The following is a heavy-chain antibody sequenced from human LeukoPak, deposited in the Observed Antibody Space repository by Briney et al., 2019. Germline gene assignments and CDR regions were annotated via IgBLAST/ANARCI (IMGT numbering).Heavy chain of an antibody. CDR1: GFTFSSYA. D-gene: IGHD4-17*01. V-gene: IGHV3-30-3*01. J-gene: IGHJ6*02. CDR2: ISYDGSNK. Sequence: GGSLRLSCAASGFTFSSYAMHWVRQAPGKGLEWVAVISYDGSNKYYADSVKGRFTISRDSSKNTLYLQMNSLRAEDTAVYYCARPDTVTTVSYGMDVWGQGTTVTVSS. CDR3: ARPDTVTTVSYGMDV.